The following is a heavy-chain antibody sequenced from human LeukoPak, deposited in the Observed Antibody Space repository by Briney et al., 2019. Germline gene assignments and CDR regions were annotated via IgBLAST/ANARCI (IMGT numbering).Heavy chain of an antibody. V-gene: IGHV3-7*04. CDR2: IKQDGTEQ. J-gene: IGHJ5*02. Sequence: PGGSLRLSCAASGSTFSTYWMTWVRQAPGKGLEWVANIKQDGTEQYYVDSVKGRFTISRDNAKNSLYLQMNTLRAEDTAVYYCARGIASGIDFFDPWGQGTLVTVSP. D-gene: IGHD6-13*01. CDR1: GSTFSTYW. CDR3: ARGIASGIDFFDP.